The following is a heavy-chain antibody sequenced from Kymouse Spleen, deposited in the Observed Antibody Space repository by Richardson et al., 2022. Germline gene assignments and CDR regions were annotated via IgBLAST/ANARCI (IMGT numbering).Heavy chain of an antibody. Sequence: EVQLVESGGGLVQPGRSLRLSCAASGFTFDDYAMHWVRQAPGKGLEWVSGISWNSGSIGYADSVKGRFTISRDNAKNSLYLQMNSLRAEDTALYYCAKDDSSGPYWYFDLWGRGTLVTVSS. D-gene: IGHD6-19*01. CDR2: ISWNSGSI. J-gene: IGHJ2*01. V-gene: IGHV3-9*01. CDR3: AKDDSSGPYWYFDL. CDR1: GFTFDDYA.